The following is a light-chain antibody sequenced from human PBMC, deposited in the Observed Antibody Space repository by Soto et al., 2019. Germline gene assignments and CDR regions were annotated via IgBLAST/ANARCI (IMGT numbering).Light chain of an antibody. CDR1: QSLLLGDGNTY. Sequence: DGVMTQPPLSLAVTPGQPASISCKSTQSLLLGDGNTYLYWYLQKSGQPPQLRISEVSNRFSGVQDRFRGSGSGTDFTMEIRRWEAEDVGVYYCLQIVQLPITVGQGTRLEIK. V-gene: IGKV2D-29*01. J-gene: IGKJ5*01. CDR3: LQIVQLPIT. CDR2: EVS.